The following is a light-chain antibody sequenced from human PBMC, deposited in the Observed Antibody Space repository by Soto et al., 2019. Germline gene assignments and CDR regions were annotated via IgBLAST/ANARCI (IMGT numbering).Light chain of an antibody. CDR2: ENN. V-gene: IGLV1-51*02. Sequence: QSVLTQPPSVSAAPGQKVTISCSGSSSNIGNNYVSWYQQLPGTAPKLLIYENNKRPSGIPDRFSGSKSGTSATLGITGLQTGDEADYYCGTWDSSLSTALYVFGTGTKVNVL. CDR1: SSNIGNNY. CDR3: GTWDSSLSTALYV. J-gene: IGLJ1*01.